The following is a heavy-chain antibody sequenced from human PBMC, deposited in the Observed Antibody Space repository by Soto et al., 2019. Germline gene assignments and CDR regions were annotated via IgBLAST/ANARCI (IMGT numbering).Heavy chain of an antibody. CDR1: GFTFSSYD. V-gene: IGHV3-23*01. CDR3: AKGAGSDSGRY. D-gene: IGHD3-10*01. CDR2: ISGSGGTT. J-gene: IGHJ4*02. Sequence: EVQLLESGGGLVQPGGSLRVSCAASGFTFSSYDMNWVRQAPGKGLEWVSGISGSGGTTHYADSVKGRFTISRDNSRNTLYLQMNSLRVDDTAVYSCAKGAGSDSGRYWGQGTLVTVSS.